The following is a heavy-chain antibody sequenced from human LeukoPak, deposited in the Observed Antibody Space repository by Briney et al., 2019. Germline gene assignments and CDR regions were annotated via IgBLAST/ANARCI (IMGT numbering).Heavy chain of an antibody. Sequence: GGSLRLSCAASGFTFTDHAMYWVRHDPGKGLERVSGIYLNSVNICYADSVKGRFNISRHDAKNSLFLQSDSLKTEDTALYYCARASYYYDTTGLGAVDLWGQGTMVSVSS. CDR1: GFTFTDHA. D-gene: IGHD3-22*01. J-gene: IGHJ3*01. V-gene: IGHV3-9*01. CDR2: IYLNSVNI. CDR3: ARASYYYDTTGLGAVDL.